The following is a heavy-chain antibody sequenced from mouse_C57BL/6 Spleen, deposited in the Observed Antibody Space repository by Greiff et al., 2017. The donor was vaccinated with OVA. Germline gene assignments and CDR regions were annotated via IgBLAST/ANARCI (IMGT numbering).Heavy chain of an antibody. J-gene: IGHJ2*01. Sequence: EVHLVESGGGLVKPGGSLKLSCAASGFTFSSYTMSWVRQTPEKRLEWVATISGGGGNTYYPDSVKGRFTISRDNAKNTLYLQMSSLRSEDTALYYCARDYGSSPFDYWGQGTTLTVSS. CDR2: ISGGGGNT. CDR1: GFTFSSYT. D-gene: IGHD1-1*01. V-gene: IGHV5-9*01. CDR3: ARDYGSSPFDY.